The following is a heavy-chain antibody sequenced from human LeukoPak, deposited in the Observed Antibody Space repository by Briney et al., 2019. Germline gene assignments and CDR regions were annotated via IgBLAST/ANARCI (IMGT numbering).Heavy chain of an antibody. D-gene: IGHD4-17*01. CDR3: ARVCTVTTVGGSFDWFDP. J-gene: IGHJ5*02. CDR2: IYYSGST. Sequence: SQTLSLTCTVSGGSISSGDYYWRWIRQPPGKGLEWIGYIYYSGSTYYNPSLKSRVTISVDTSKNQFSLKLSSVTAADTAVYYCARVCTVTTVGGSFDWFDPWGQGTLVTVSS. CDR1: GGSISSGDYY. V-gene: IGHV4-30-4*08.